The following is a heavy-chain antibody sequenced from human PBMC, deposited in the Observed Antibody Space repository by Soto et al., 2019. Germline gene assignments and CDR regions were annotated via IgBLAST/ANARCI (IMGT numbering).Heavy chain of an antibody. J-gene: IGHJ6*02. CDR3: ARDHSGYLYNYGMDV. CDR1: GFSISSYY. V-gene: IGHV4-59*01. CDR2: IYYSGST. D-gene: IGHD5-12*01. Sequence: SETLSLTCTVSGFSISSYYWSWIRQPPGKGLEWIGYIYYSGSTNYTPSLQSRVTISVDTSKNQFSMKLSSVTAADTAVYYCARDHSGYLYNYGMDVWGQGTTVTVSS.